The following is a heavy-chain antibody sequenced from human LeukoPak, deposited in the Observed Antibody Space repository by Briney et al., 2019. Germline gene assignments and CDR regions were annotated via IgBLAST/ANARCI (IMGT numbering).Heavy chain of an antibody. J-gene: IGHJ3*02. D-gene: IGHD3-9*01. Sequence: GGSLRLSCAASGFTFSSYEMNWVRQAPGKGLEWVAVIWYDGSNKYYADSVKGRFTISRDNSKNTLYLQMNSLRAEDTAVYYCARARGENDILTGYPGAFDIWGQGTMVTVSS. CDR2: IWYDGSNK. V-gene: IGHV3-33*08. CDR3: ARARGENDILTGYPGAFDI. CDR1: GFTFSSYE.